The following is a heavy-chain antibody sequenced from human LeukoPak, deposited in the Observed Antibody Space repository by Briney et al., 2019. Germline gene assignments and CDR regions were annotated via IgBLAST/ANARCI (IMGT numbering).Heavy chain of an antibody. CDR2: ISSSSSYI. D-gene: IGHD3-10*01. V-gene: IGHV3-21*01. J-gene: IGHJ4*02. CDR3: ARVRITMVRGIDY. CDR1: GFTFSSYS. Sequence: PGGSLRLSCAASGFTFSSYSMNWVRQAPGKGLEWVSSISSSSSYIYYADSVKGRFTISRDNAKNSLYLQMNSLRAEDTAVYYCARVRITMVRGIDYWGQGTLVTVSS.